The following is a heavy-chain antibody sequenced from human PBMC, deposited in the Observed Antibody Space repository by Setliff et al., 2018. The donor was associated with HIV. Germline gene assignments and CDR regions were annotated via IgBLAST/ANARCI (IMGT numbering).Heavy chain of an antibody. J-gene: IGHJ1*01. V-gene: IGHV1-18*01. CDR3: ARDQGEVTRACWH. CDR2: INTHTGNT. CDR1: GYNLHNYG. Sequence: GASVKVSCKASGYNLHNYGITWVRQAPGQGLEWMGWINTHTGNTNYAQRFQGRVTITEDESTNTAYMELTSLTSDDTAVYYCARDQGEVTRACWHWGQGTLVTVSS. D-gene: IGHD2-21*02.